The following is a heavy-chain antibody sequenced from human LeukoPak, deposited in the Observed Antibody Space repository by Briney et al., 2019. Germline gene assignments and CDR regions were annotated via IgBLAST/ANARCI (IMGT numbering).Heavy chain of an antibody. J-gene: IGHJ4*02. V-gene: IGHV3-23*01. CDR1: GFTFSSYA. CDR2: ISGSGGST. CDR3: AKDPFRARISTPDY. Sequence: PGGSLRLSCAASGFTFSSYAMSWVRQAPGKGLEWVSAISGSGGSTYYADSVKGRFTISRDNSKHTLYLQMNSLRAEDTAVYYCAKDPFRARISTPDYWGQGTLVTVSS. D-gene: IGHD2-15*01.